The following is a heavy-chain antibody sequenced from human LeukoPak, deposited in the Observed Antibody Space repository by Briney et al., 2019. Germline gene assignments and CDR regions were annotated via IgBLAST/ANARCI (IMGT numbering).Heavy chain of an antibody. CDR1: EFTFSSYN. Sequence: GGSLRLSCAASEFTFSSYNMNWVRQAPGKGLEWVSSISSSSDYIYYADSVKGRFTISRDNAKNSPYLQMKSLRAEDTAVYYCARGKTSQNIVTRKTYNWFDPWGQGTLVTVSS. CDR2: ISSSSDYI. V-gene: IGHV3-21*01. J-gene: IGHJ5*02. D-gene: IGHD2/OR15-2a*01. CDR3: ARGKTSQNIVTRKTYNWFDP.